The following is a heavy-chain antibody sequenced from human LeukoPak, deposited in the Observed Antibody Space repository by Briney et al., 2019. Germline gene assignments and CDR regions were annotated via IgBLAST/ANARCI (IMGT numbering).Heavy chain of an antibody. J-gene: IGHJ4*02. D-gene: IGHD5-18*01. CDR1: GLTVSSNY. Sequence: GGSLRLSCAASGLTVSSNYMSWVRQAPGKGLEWVSVIYSGGSTYYADSVKGRFTISRDNSKNTLYLQMNSLRAEDTAVYYCARDKVYSYGLETTYWGQGTLVTVSS. CDR2: IYSGGST. V-gene: IGHV3-66*01. CDR3: ARDKVYSYGLETTY.